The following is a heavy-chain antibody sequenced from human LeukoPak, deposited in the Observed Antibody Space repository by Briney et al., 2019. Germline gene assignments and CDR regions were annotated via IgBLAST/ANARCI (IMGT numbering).Heavy chain of an antibody. Sequence: SETLSLTCTVSPGSISSYYWSWIRQPPGKGLEWIGYIYYSGSTNYNPSLESRVTISVDTSKNQFSLKLSSVTAADTAVYYCARDRSSGWYGAHDYWGQGTLVTVSS. CDR3: ARDRSSGWYGAHDY. V-gene: IGHV4-59*01. D-gene: IGHD6-19*01. CDR1: PGSISSYY. CDR2: IYYSGST. J-gene: IGHJ4*02.